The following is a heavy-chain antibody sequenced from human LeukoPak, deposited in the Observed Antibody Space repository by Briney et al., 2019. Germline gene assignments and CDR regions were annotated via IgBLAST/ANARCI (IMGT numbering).Heavy chain of an antibody. V-gene: IGHV1-69*01. CDR2: IIPIFGTA. CDR3: ARVSIRGLRFLEQGEGRYYFDY. CDR1: GGTFSSYA. D-gene: IGHD3-3*01. Sequence: SVKVSCKASGGTFSSYAISWVRQAPGQGLEWMGGIIPIFGTANYAQKLQGRVTITADESTSTAYMELSSLRSEDTAVYYCARVSIRGLRFLEQGEGRYYFDYWGQGTLVTVSS. J-gene: IGHJ4*02.